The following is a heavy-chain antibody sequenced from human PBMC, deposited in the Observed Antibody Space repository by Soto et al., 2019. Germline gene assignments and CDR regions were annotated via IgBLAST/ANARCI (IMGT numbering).Heavy chain of an antibody. V-gene: IGHV1-46*01. CDR2: INPSGGST. J-gene: IGHJ6*01. D-gene: IGHD3-3*01. Sequence: GASVKVSCKASGYTFTSYDMHWVRQAPGQGLEWMGIINPSGGSTSYAQKFQGRVTMTRDTSTSTVYMELSRLRSEDTAVYYCARVFGARPGPRGYYYGMDVWGQRTTVTVSS. CDR1: GYTFTSYD. CDR3: ARVFGARPGPRGYYYGMDV.